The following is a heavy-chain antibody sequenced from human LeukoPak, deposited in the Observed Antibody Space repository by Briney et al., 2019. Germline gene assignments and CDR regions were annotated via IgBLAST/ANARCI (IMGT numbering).Heavy chain of an antibody. CDR3: ARGFRNYDINWFDP. V-gene: IGHV1-69*06. CDR2: IIPIFGTA. D-gene: IGHD3-22*01. Sequence: ASVKVSCKASGGTFSSYAISWVRQAPGQGLEWMGGIIPIFGTANYAQKFQGRVTITADKSTSTAYMELSSLRSEDTAVYYCARGFRNYDINWFDPWGQGTLVTVSS. J-gene: IGHJ5*02. CDR1: GGTFSSYA.